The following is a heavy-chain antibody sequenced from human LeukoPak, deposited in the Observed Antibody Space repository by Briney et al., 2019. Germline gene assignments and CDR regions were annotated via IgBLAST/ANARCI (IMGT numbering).Heavy chain of an antibody. Sequence: GGSLRLSCAASGFTFSRNDMNWVRQAPGKGLEWVSFIYSDNTHYSDSVKGRFTISRDNSKNTLYLQMNSPRAEDTAVYYCARRAGAYSHPYDYWGQGTPVTVSS. V-gene: IGHV3-53*01. D-gene: IGHD4/OR15-4a*01. CDR1: GFTFSRND. CDR2: IYSDNT. J-gene: IGHJ4*02. CDR3: ARRAGAYSHPYDY.